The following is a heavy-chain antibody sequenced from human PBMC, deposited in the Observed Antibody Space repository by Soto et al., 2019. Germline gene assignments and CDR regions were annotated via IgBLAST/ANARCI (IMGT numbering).Heavy chain of an antibody. CDR1: GGSFSGYY. V-gene: IGHV4-34*01. CDR2: INHSGST. Sequence: SETLSLTCAVYGGSFSGYYWSWIRQPPGKGLEWIGEINHSGSTNYNPSPKSRVTISVDTSKNQFSLKLSSVTAADTAVYYCARARVIVVVTYYYYYGMDVWGQGTTVTVSS. CDR3: ARARVIVVVTYYYYYGMDV. D-gene: IGHD3-22*01. J-gene: IGHJ6*02.